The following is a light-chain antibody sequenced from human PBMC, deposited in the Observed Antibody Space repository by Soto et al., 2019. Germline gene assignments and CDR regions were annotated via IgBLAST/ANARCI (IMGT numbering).Light chain of an antibody. J-gene: IGKJ5*01. V-gene: IGKV1-9*01. CDR1: QGVSSY. CDR2: AAS. CDR3: QQLNNYPIT. Sequence: DIQLTQSPSFLSASVGDRVTITCRASQGVSSYLAWYQQKPGKAPKLLLYAASTLQSGVPSRFSGSGSGTEFTLTISSLQPEDFATYYCQQLNNYPITFGQGTRLQIK.